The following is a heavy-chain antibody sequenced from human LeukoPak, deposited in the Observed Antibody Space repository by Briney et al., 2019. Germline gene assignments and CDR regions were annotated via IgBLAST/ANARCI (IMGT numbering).Heavy chain of an antibody. V-gene: IGHV4-4*02. CDR2: IYHSGST. CDR3: ARSKTADYYGSGSYLFFDY. J-gene: IGHJ4*02. Sequence: SETLSLTCAVSGGSISSSNWWSWVRQPPGKGLEWIGEIYHSGSTNYNPSLKSRVTVSVDKSKNQFSLKLSSVTAADTAVYYCARSKTADYYGSGSYLFFDYWGQGTLVTVSS. CDR1: GGSISSSNW. D-gene: IGHD3-10*01.